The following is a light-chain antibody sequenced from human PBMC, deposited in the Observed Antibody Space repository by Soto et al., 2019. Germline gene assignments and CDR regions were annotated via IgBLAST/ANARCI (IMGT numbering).Light chain of an antibody. J-gene: IGLJ1*01. Sequence: QSVLTQPASVSGSPRQSITISCTGTSSDVGGYNYVSWYQQHPGEAPKLMIYDVSNRPSGVSNRFSGSKSDNTASLTISGLQAEDEADYYCSSYTRSSTYLFGTGTQLTVL. CDR1: SSDVGGYNY. V-gene: IGLV2-14*03. CDR2: DVS. CDR3: SSYTRSSTYL.